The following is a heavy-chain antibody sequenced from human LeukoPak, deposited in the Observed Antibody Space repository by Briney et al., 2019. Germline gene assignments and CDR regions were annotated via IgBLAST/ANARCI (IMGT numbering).Heavy chain of an antibody. CDR2: IYYSGST. Sequence: SETLSLTCTVSGYSISGGYYWGWIRQPPGKGLEWIGYIYYSGSTNYNPSLKSRVTMSVDTSKNQFSLKLSSVTAADTAVYYCARAVGATKYFQHWGQGTLVTVSS. D-gene: IGHD1-26*01. CDR1: GYSISGGYY. J-gene: IGHJ1*01. V-gene: IGHV4-61*08. CDR3: ARAVGATKYFQH.